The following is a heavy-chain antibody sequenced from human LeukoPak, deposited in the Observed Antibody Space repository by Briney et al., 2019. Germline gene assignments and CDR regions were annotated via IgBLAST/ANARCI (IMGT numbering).Heavy chain of an antibody. CDR2: TSGGGGTS. V-gene: IGHV3-23*01. CDR1: GFTFSNYA. CDR3: AEAESSSWTYYFDY. Sequence: PGGSLRLSCAASGFTFSNYAMSWVRQAPGKGLEWVSTTSGGGGTSYYGDSVKGRLTISRDNSKNTLYLQMNSLRAEDTAVYYCAEAESSSWTYYFDYWGQGTLVTVSS. D-gene: IGHD6-13*01. J-gene: IGHJ4*02.